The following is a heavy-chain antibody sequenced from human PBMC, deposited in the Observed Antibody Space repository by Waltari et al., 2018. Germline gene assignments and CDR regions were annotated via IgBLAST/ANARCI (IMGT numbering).Heavy chain of an antibody. CDR1: GFPFSNYG. V-gene: IGHV3-74*01. CDR2: SNSDGSSR. Sequence: EVQLVASGGGLVQPGGALRLSCAASGFPFSNYGMHWVSQAPGKGLVWVSRSNSDGSSRSYADSVKGRFTVSRDNAKNTLYLQMNSLTAEDTAVYYCARAFGPDYWGQGTLVTVSS. D-gene: IGHD3-16*01. CDR3: ARAFGPDY. J-gene: IGHJ4*02.